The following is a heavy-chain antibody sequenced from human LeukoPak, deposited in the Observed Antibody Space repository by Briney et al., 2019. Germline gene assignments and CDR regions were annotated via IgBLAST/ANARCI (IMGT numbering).Heavy chain of an antibody. CDR3: ARILNYNYCSGGSCYSGPFDY. CDR2: ISSSSIYI. V-gene: IGHV3-21*01. J-gene: IGHJ4*02. Sequence: GGSLRLSCAASGFTFSSYSMNWVRQAPGKGLEWVSYISSSSIYIYYADSVKGRFTVSRDNAKNALFLHMNSMRAEDTAVYYCARILNYNYCSGGSCYSGPFDYWGQGTLVTVSS. D-gene: IGHD2-15*01. CDR1: GFTFSSYS.